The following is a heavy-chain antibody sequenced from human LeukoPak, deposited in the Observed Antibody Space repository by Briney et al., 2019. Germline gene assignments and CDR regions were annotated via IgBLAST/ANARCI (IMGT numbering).Heavy chain of an antibody. V-gene: IGHV4-59*01. CDR2: MYYTGSP. D-gene: IGHD5-24*01. Sequence: PSVTLSLTCTVSGGSISGNYWSWIRQSPGKGLEWIGYMYYTGSPSYNPSLESRVTMSVDTSKNQFSLNLTFVTASDTAVYYCARIEKWLQFARYFDLWGRGALVTVSS. J-gene: IGHJ2*01. CDR3: ARIEKWLQFARYFDL. CDR1: GGSISGNY.